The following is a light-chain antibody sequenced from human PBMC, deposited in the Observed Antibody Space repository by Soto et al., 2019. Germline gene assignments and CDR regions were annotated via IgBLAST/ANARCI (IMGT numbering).Light chain of an antibody. CDR2: DAY. CDR1: QSISSW. V-gene: IGKV1-5*01. J-gene: IGKJ1*01. CDR3: QQYNSYST. Sequence: DIQMTQSPSTLSASVGNRVTLTCRASQSISSWLAWYQQKPGKAPKFLIYDAYSLESGVPSRFSGSGSGTEFTLTISSLQPDDFATYYCQQYNSYSTFGQGTKVDIK.